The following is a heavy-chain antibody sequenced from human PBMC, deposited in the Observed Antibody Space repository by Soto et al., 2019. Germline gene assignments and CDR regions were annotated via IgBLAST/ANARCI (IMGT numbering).Heavy chain of an antibody. CDR3: ARDISGWYYFDY. CDR1: GYTFTSYG. V-gene: IGHV1-18*01. Sequence: ASVKVSCKASGYTFTSYGISWVRQAPGQGLEWMGWISAYNGNTNYAQKLQGRVTMTTDTSTSTAYMELRSLRFDDTAVYYCARDISGWYYFDYWGQGTLVTVSS. J-gene: IGHJ4*02. D-gene: IGHD6-19*01. CDR2: ISAYNGNT.